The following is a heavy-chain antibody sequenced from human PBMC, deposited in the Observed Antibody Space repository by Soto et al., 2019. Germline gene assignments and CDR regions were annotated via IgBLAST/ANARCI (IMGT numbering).Heavy chain of an antibody. Sequence: PSQTLSLTCVISGDSVSSNSAAWNWIRQSPSRSLEWLGRTYYRSRWYNDYAVSVRSRITVNADTSKNQFSLHLNSVTPEDTAVYYCTTDSYFTLKLVRFDYWGLGTLVTVSS. D-gene: IGHD3-22*01. CDR1: GDSVSSNSAA. J-gene: IGHJ4*01. CDR3: TTDSYFTLKLVRFDY. CDR2: TYYRSRWYN. V-gene: IGHV6-1*01.